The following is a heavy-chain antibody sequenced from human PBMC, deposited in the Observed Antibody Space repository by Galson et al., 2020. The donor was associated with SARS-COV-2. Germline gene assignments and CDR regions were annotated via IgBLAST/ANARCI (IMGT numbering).Heavy chain of an antibody. CDR2: IYPGDSDT. CDR1: GYSFTSYW. Sequence: ESLKISCKGSGYSFTSYWIGWVRQMPGKGLEWMGIIYPGDSDTRYSPSFQGQVTISADKSISTAYLQWSSLKASDTAMYYCARSLLTDIAAAGTGSFDYWGQGTLVTVSS. D-gene: IGHD6-13*01. J-gene: IGHJ4*02. V-gene: IGHV5-51*01. CDR3: ARSLLTDIAAAGTGSFDY.